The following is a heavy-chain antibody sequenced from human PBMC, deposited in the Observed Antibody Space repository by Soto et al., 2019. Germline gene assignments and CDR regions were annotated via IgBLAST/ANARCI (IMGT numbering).Heavy chain of an antibody. V-gene: IGHV3-23*01. Sequence: EVQLLESGGGLVQPGGSLRLSCAASEFTFSSYSMIWVRQAPGKGLEWVSGVNDGGDITYYAESVKGRFTISRDNSKNTLYLQMNSLRAEDTAVFYCARGHFGVTMDVWGQGTTVTVSS. CDR3: ARGHFGVTMDV. CDR1: EFTFSSYS. D-gene: IGHD3-3*01. J-gene: IGHJ6*02. CDR2: VNDGGDIT.